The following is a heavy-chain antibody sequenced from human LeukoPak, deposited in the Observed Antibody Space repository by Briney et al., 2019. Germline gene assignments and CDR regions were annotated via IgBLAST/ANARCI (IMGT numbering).Heavy chain of an antibody. V-gene: IGHV4-34*01. D-gene: IGHD3-22*01. CDR2: ISHSGST. CDR1: GGSFSGYY. J-gene: IGHJ4*02. Sequence: PSETLSLTCAVYGGSFSGYYWSWIRQPPGKGLEWIGEISHSGSTNYNPSLKSRVTISVDTSKNQFSLKLSSVTAADTAVYYCARQVRYYYDSSGHFDGDYWGQGTLVTVSS. CDR3: ARQVRYYYDSSGHFDGDY.